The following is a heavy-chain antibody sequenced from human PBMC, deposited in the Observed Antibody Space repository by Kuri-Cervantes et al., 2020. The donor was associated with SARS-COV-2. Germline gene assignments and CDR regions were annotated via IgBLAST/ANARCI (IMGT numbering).Heavy chain of an antibody. J-gene: IGHJ4*02. CDR3: ARGYQGRYYFDY. CDR1: GFTFSSYA. V-gene: IGHV3-30*04. D-gene: IGHD2-2*01. CDR2: ISYDGSNK. Sequence: GESLKISCAASGFTFSSYAMHWVRQAPGKGLEWVAVISYDGSNKYYADSVKGRFTISRDNSKNTLYLQMNSLRAEDTAVYYCARGYQGRYYFDYWGQGTLVTVSS.